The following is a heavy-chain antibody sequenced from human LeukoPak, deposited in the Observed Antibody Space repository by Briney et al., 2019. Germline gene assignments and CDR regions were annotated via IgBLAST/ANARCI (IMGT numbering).Heavy chain of an antibody. CDR1: GDSINSYY. V-gene: IGHV4-59*01. CDR3: AGELAESGKTIFDQ. Sequence: PSETLSPTCTVSGDSINSYYWNWIRQPPGKGLEWIGYIHYSGSTNYSPSLKSRVTTSVDTSKNQFSLRLSSVTAADTAVYFCAGELAESGKTIFDQWGQGTLVTVSS. CDR2: IHYSGST. J-gene: IGHJ4*02. D-gene: IGHD6-19*01.